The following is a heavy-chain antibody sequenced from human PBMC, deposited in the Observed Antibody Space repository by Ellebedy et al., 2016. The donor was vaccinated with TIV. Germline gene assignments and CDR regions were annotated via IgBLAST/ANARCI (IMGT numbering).Heavy chain of an antibody. CDR2: INQDAGEK. CDR1: RFTFSSYW. J-gene: IGHJ3*02. V-gene: IGHV3-7*01. D-gene: IGHD4-17*01. CDR3: ATDGSYGDYRSPTHAFVM. Sequence: GESLKISCAASRFTFSSYWMSWVRQAPGKGLEWVANINQDAGEKYYVDSVKGRFTISRDNAKNSLYLLMNSLRGEDTAVYYCATDGSYGDYRSPTHAFVMWGQGTLVTVSS.